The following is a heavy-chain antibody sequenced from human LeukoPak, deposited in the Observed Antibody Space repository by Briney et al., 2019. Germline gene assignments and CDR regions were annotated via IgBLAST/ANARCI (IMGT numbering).Heavy chain of an antibody. V-gene: IGHV1-69*13. CDR3: ARVRGSSGWYDY. CDR1: GGTFSSYA. Sequence: ASVKVSCKASGGTFSSYAISWVRQAPGQGLEWMGGIIPIFGTANYAQKFQGRVTITADESTSTAYMELSSLRSEDTAVYYCARVRGSSGWYDYWGQGTLVTVSS. D-gene: IGHD6-19*01. J-gene: IGHJ4*02. CDR2: IIPIFGTA.